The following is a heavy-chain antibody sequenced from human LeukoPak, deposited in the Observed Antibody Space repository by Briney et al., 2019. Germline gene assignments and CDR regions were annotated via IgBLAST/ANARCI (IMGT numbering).Heavy chain of an antibody. CDR3: ARNSGSYLLGYYYMDV. J-gene: IGHJ6*03. D-gene: IGHD1-26*01. Sequence: ASVKVSCKASGYTFTSYGISWVRQAPGQGLEWMGWISTYSGNTNYAQKLQGRVTMTTGTSTSTVYMELSSLRSEDTAVYYCARNSGSYLLGYYYMDVWGKGTTVTISS. CDR2: ISTYSGNT. CDR1: GYTFTSYG. V-gene: IGHV1-18*01.